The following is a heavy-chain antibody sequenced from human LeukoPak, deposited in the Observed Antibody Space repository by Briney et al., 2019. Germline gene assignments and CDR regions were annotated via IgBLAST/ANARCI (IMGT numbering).Heavy chain of an antibody. V-gene: IGHV1-2*02. Sequence: GASVKVSCKASGNTFTDYYLNWVRQAPGQGLEWMGRISPNTGGAQYAQKFQGRVTITRDTSISTAYMELSRLRSDDTAVYYCARAVAVSGAFDIWGQGTMVTASS. CDR1: GNTFTDYY. CDR2: ISPNTGGA. CDR3: ARAVAVSGAFDI. J-gene: IGHJ3*02. D-gene: IGHD6-19*01.